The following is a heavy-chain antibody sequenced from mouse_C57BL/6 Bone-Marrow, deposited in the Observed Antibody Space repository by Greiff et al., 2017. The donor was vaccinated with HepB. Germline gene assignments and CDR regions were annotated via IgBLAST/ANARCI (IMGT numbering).Heavy chain of an antibody. CDR3: LILEGYSLYSLDY. Sequence: EVKLVESGGGLVQPKGSLKLSCAASGFSFNTYAMNWVRQAPGKGLEWVARIRSKSNNYATYYADSVKDRFTISRDDSENILYLQRNNLRTDASDMYYGLILEGYSLYSLDYWGQGTSVTVSS. CDR2: IRSKSNNYAT. V-gene: IGHV10-1*01. J-gene: IGHJ4*01. CDR1: GFSFNTYA. D-gene: IGHD2-3*01.